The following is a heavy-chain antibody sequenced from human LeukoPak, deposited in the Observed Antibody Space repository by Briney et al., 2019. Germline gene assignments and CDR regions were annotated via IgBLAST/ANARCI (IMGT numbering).Heavy chain of an antibody. J-gene: IGHJ4*02. D-gene: IGHD3-22*01. CDR1: GFTFNNYD. CDR2: ISGSGGST. Sequence: GGSLRLSCAASGFTFNNYDMNWVRQAPGKGLEWVSAISGSGGSTYYADSVKGRFTISRDNAKNSLYLEMNSLRVEDTALYYCARAPLSYDSTGPPDYWGQGTLVTVSS. CDR3: ARAPLSYDSTGPPDY. V-gene: IGHV3-23*01.